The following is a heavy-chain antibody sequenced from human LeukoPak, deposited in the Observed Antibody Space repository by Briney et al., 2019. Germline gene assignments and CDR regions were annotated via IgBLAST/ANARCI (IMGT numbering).Heavy chain of an antibody. V-gene: IGHV1-46*01. J-gene: IGHJ4*02. CDR3: ARGDCSGGSCYRFDY. CDR1: GYTFSSYY. CDR2: INPSGGST. D-gene: IGHD2-15*01. Sequence: ASVKVSCKASGYTFSSYYMHWVRQAPGQGLEWMGIINPSGGSTTYAQKFQGRVTMTRDTSTSTVYMELSSLRSEDTAVYYCARGDCSGGSCYRFDYWGQGTLVTVSS.